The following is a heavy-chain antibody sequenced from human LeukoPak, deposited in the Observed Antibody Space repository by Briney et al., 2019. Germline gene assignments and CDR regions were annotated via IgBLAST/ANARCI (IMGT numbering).Heavy chain of an antibody. CDR1: GFTFSSYS. D-gene: IGHD3-3*01. Sequence: GGSLRLSCAASGFTFSSYSMNWVRQAPGKGLECVSYISSSGSTIYYADSLKGRFTISRDNAKNSLYLQMNSLRAEDTALYYCARDASDYWFFDLWGRGTLVTVSS. CDR2: ISSSGSTI. CDR3: ARDASDYWFFDL. V-gene: IGHV3-48*04. J-gene: IGHJ2*01.